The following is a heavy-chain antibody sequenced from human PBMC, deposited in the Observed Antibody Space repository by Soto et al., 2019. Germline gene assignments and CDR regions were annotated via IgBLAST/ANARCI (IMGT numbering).Heavy chain of an antibody. Sequence: EVQLLESGGGLVQPGGSLRLSCAASGFTFSSYAMTWVRQTPGQGLRWVSTVTAGGDNTYHADSVQGRFTISRDTSKTTLYLQRNSIRVEDTAIYHCARLYSRAYDIWGQGTMVTVSS. D-gene: IGHD2-15*01. J-gene: IGHJ3*02. CDR2: VTAGGDNT. CDR3: ARLYSRAYDI. V-gene: IGHV3-23*01. CDR1: GFTFSSYA.